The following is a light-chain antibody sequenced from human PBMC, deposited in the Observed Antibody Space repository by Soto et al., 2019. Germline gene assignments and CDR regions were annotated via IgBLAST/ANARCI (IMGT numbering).Light chain of an antibody. CDR2: AAS. CDR1: QSISRY. CDR3: QQTHTTPRLS. Sequence: DIQMTQSPSSLSASVVYRVTITCRASQSISRYLNWYQQKPGKAPKLLIYAASSLQSGVPSRFSGSGSGTEFILTINGLQPEDFATYYCQQTHTTPRLSFGGGTKVAIK. J-gene: IGKJ4*01. V-gene: IGKV1-39*01.